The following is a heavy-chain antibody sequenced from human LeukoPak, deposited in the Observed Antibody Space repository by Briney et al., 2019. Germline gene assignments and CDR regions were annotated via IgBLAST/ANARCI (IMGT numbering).Heavy chain of an antibody. CDR3: ARGYDSSGYYYGY. D-gene: IGHD3-22*01. CDR1: GYTFTSYW. CDR2: IYPGDSDT. Sequence: GESLKISCEASGYTFTSYWIGWVRQMPGKGLEWIGIIYPGDSDTRYSPSFQGQVTISVDKFIGTTYLQWSSLRASDTAMYYCARGYDSSGYYYGYWGQGTLVTVSS. J-gene: IGHJ4*02. V-gene: IGHV5-51*01.